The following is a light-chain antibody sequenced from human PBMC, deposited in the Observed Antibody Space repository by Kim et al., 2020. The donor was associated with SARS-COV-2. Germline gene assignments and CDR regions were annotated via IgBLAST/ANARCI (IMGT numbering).Light chain of an antibody. J-gene: IGLJ1*01. V-gene: IGLV1-44*01. CDR3: ATWDESLMSFV. CDR1: SSNIGTNI. Sequence: QSVLTQPSSASGTPGQRLTISCSGSSSNIGTNIVSWYQQLPRTAPQLLIYNDNERPAGVPDRFSGSRSGTSASLAISWLQSDDEADYYCATWDESLMSFVFGTGTKVTVL. CDR2: NDN.